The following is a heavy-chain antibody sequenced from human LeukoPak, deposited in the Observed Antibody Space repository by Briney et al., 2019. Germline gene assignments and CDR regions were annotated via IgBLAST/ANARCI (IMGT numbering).Heavy chain of an antibody. CDR3: ARGDSLPVLDY. Sequence: QPGGSLRLSCVASGFTFSSYTMHWVRQAPGKGLEYVSAIGGSGENTYYVTSVKGRFIISRDNSKNTLYLQMGSLGAEDTALYYCARGDSLPVLDYWGQGTLVSVSS. V-gene: IGHV3-64*01. CDR1: GFTFSSYT. CDR2: IGGSGENT. J-gene: IGHJ4*02. D-gene: IGHD3-22*01.